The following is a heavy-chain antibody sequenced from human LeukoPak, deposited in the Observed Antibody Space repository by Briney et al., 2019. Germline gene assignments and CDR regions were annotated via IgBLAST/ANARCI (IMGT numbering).Heavy chain of an antibody. V-gene: IGHV3-64D*06. Sequence: SGGSLRLSCSASGFTFSAYAMHWVRQAPGKGLEYVSAISSNGGSTYYADSVKGRFTISRDNSKNTLYLQMSSLRTEDTALYYCVKSRHDILTVYYFDCWGQGTLVTVSS. D-gene: IGHD3-9*01. CDR2: ISSNGGST. CDR1: GFTFSAYA. CDR3: VKSRHDILTVYYFDC. J-gene: IGHJ4*02.